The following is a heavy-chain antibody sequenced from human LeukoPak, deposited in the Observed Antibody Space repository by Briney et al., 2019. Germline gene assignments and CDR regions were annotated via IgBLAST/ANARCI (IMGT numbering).Heavy chain of an antibody. Sequence: GGSLRLSCAASGFTFSSYWMHWVRQAPGKGLVWVSRINTDGSSTTYVDSVKGRFTISRDNTKSTLYLQMNSLRAEDTAVYYCARARGSGYCSGGSCYLVDYYNGMDVWGQGTTVTVSS. CDR1: GFTFSSYW. CDR3: ARARGSGYCSGGSCYLVDYYNGMDV. J-gene: IGHJ6*02. D-gene: IGHD2-15*01. V-gene: IGHV3-74*01. CDR2: INTDGSST.